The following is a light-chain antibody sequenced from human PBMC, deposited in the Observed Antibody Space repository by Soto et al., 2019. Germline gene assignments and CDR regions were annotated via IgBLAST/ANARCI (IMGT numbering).Light chain of an antibody. Sequence: QSALTQPASVSGSPGQSTTISCTGTSSDVGGYNEVSWYQQRPGKAPKLMIYDVSNRPSGVSNRFSASKSGNTASLTISGLQAEDEAYYYCGSRAAGSTLIFGGGTKLTVL. CDR3: GSRAAGSTLI. CDR1: SSDVGGYNE. J-gene: IGLJ2*01. V-gene: IGLV2-14*03. CDR2: DVS.